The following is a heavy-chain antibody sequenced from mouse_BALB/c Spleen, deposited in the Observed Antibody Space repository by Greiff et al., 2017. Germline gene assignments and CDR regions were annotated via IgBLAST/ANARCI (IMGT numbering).Heavy chain of an antibody. CDR2: IDPANGNT. CDR1: GFNIKDTY. Sequence: EVKLQESGAELVKPGASVKLSCTASGFNIKDTYMHWVKQRPEQGLEWIGRIDPANGNTKYDPKFQGKATITADTSSNTAYMELSSLTSEDSAVYYCTTPGTLGYAMDYWGQGTSVTVSS. D-gene: IGHD4-1*01. V-gene: IGHV14-3*02. CDR3: TTPGTLGYAMDY. J-gene: IGHJ4*01.